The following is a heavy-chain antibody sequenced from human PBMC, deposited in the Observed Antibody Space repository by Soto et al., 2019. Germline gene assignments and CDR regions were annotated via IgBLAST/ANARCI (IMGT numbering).Heavy chain of an antibody. V-gene: IGHV3-30*03. CDR3: AGWGTRGGLAV. Sequence: QVQLVESGGGVVQPGTSLRLSCVGSGFTFRSYVIHWVRQAPGKGLEWVALTSYDGSNNFYADSVKGRFTISRHKSRNTVEVQMDNLTLEDADLDYCAGWGTRGGLAVWGQGTLVSVSS. D-gene: IGHD3-16*01. CDR2: TSYDGSNN. J-gene: IGHJ4*02. CDR1: GFTFRSYV.